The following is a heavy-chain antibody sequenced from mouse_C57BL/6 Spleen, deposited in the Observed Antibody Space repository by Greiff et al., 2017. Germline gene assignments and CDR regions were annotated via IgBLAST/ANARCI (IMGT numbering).Heavy chain of an antibody. Sequence: QVQLQQPGAELVMPGASVKLSCKASGYTFTSYWMHWVKQRPGQGLEWIGEIDPSDSYTNYNQKFKGKSTLTVDKSSSTAYMQLSSLTSEDSAVYYCARRITTVGGLDYWGQGTTLTVSS. D-gene: IGHD1-1*01. CDR1: GYTFTSYW. J-gene: IGHJ2*01. CDR3: ARRITTVGGLDY. V-gene: IGHV1-69*01. CDR2: IDPSDSYT.